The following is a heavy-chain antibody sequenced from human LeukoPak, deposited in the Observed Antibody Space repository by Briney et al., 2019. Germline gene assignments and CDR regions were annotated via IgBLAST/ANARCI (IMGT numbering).Heavy chain of an antibody. D-gene: IGHD2-2*01. CDR2: IIPIFGTA. V-gene: IGHV1-69*01. CDR1: GGTFSSYA. J-gene: IGHJ1*01. Sequence: SVKVSCKASGGTFSSYAISWVRQAPGQGLEWMGGIIPIFGTANYAQKFQGRVTITADESTSTAYMELSSLRSEDTAVYYCARGYGSSTSCWAPTLPGEYFPHWGQGTLVTVSS. CDR3: ARGYGSSTSCWAPTLPGEYFPH.